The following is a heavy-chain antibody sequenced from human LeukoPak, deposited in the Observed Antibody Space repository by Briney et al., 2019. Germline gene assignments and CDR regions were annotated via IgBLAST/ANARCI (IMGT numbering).Heavy chain of an antibody. Sequence: SETLSLTCAVSGYSISTGYYWAWIRQPPGKGLEWITTIYYGGSTYYNPSLKSGVTISVDTSRNQFSLNLRSVTAADTAVYYCAIQSGATDYWGQGTLATVSS. CDR3: AIQSGATDY. CDR2: IYYGGST. V-gene: IGHV4-38-2*01. D-gene: IGHD1-26*01. CDR1: GYSISTGYY. J-gene: IGHJ4*02.